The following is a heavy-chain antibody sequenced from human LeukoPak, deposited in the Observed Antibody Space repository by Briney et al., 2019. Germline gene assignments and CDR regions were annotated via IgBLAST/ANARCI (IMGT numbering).Heavy chain of an antibody. Sequence: PGGSLRLSCAASGFTVSSNYMSWVRQAPGKGLEWVSVIYSGDSTDYEDSVKGRFTISRDNSKNTLYLQMNSLGAEDTAVYYCARGAAGGFYDYWGQGTLVTVSS. D-gene: IGHD6-13*01. CDR1: GFTVSSNY. J-gene: IGHJ4*02. CDR3: ARGAAGGFYDY. CDR2: IYSGDST. V-gene: IGHV3-66*01.